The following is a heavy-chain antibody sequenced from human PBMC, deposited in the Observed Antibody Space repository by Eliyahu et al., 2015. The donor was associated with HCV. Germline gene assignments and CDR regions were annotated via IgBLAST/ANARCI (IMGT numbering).Heavy chain of an antibody. CDR3: ARHGPGMASPFDS. J-gene: IGHJ4*02. CDR2: VFYTGST. V-gene: IGHV4-39*01. CDR1: RGSISSKSPY. Sequence: QLQLQQSGPGLVKPSETLSLTCXVSRGSISSKSPYWXWIRQPPGNRPEWIGSVFYTGSTYYNPSLKSPVAISVDTSKNHFSLKLTSVTAADTGVYYCARHGPGMASPFDSWGQGTQVTVSS. D-gene: IGHD5-24*01.